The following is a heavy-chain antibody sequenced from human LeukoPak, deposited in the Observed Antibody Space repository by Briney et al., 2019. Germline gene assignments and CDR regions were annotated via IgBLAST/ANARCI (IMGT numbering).Heavy chain of an antibody. CDR3: ARRLVGCCSSSSCPAGAFDI. Sequence: GESLKISCKGSGYNFPIYWIGWVRQMPGKGLEWMGIIYPDDSDTTYSLSFQGQVTISADKSISTAFLQWSSLKASDTAIYYCARRLVGCCSSSSCPAGAFDIWGQGTMVTVSS. V-gene: IGHV5-51*01. J-gene: IGHJ3*02. CDR1: GYNFPIYW. D-gene: IGHD2-2*03. CDR2: IYPDDSDT.